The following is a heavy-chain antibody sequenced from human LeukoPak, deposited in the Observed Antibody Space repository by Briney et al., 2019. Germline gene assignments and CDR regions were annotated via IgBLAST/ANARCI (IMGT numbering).Heavy chain of an antibody. CDR2: INHSGST. J-gene: IGHJ4*02. V-gene: IGHV4-34*01. CDR1: GGSFSGYY. Sequence: SETLSLTCAVYGGSFSGYYWSWIRQPPGKGLEWIGEINHSGSTNYNPSLKSRVTISVDKSKNQFSLKLSSATAADTAVYYCARGGSPYYYGSGSTARAIDYWGQGTLVTVSS. D-gene: IGHD3-10*01. CDR3: ARGGSPYYYGSGSTARAIDY.